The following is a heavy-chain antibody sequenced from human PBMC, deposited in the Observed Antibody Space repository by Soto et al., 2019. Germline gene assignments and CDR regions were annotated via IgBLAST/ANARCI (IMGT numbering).Heavy chain of an antibody. CDR2: ISGSGGRT. J-gene: IGHJ6*02. CDR1: EFTFSSYA. Sequence: GGSLRLSCAASEFTFSSYAMSWARQAPNKGLEWVSTISGSGGRTYYADSAKGRFTISRDNSRNTLHLQMNSLRAEDTAVYYCAKGSNLGYSYGYASYYYGMDVWGQGTTVTVSS. V-gene: IGHV3-23*01. CDR3: AKGSNLGYSYGYASYYYGMDV. D-gene: IGHD5-18*01.